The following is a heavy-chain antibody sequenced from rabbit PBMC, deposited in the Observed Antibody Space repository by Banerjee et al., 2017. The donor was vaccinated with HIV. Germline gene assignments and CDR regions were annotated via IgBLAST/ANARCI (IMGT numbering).Heavy chain of an antibody. CDR1: GFSFSSSYY. CDR3: ASIAGSSAYWNL. V-gene: IGHV1S47*01. D-gene: IGHD1-1*01. J-gene: IGHJ6*01. CDR2: IDLVFGNT. Sequence: QEQLVESGGGLVQPEGSLTLTCTASGFSFSSSYYMCWVRQAPGKGLGWIGYIDLVFGNTYYASWVNGRFTISSHNAQNTLYLQLNSLTAADTATYFCASIAGSSAYWNLRGPGTLVTVS.